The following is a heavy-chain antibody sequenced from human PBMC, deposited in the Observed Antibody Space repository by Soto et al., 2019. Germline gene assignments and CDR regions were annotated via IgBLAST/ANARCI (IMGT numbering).Heavy chain of an antibody. Sequence: LRLSCAASGFMFSSYAMSWVRQAPGKGLEWVSSISASGGTANLADSVEGRCTISRDNSKSTLYLQMNSLRAEDTAVYYCAKLTYPADSTGYYYERVSGWIDSWGQGTLVTVSS. CDR3: AKLTYPADSTGYYYERVSGWIDS. J-gene: IGHJ5*01. CDR2: ISASGGTA. D-gene: IGHD3-22*01. V-gene: IGHV3-23*01. CDR1: GFMFSSYA.